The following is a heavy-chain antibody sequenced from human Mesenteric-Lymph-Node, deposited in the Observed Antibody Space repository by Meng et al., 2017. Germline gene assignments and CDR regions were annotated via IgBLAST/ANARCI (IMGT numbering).Heavy chain of an antibody. V-gene: IGHV3-15*01. D-gene: IGHD3-10*01. CDR1: GFTFSNAW. J-gene: IGHJ4*02. Sequence: GESLKISCAASGFTFSNAWMSWVRQAPGKGLEWVGRIKSKTDGGTTDYAAPVKGRFTISRDDSKNTLYLQMNSLKTEDTAVYYCTTYYYGSGSYYITFSPSDYWGQGTLVTVSS. CDR2: IKSKTDGGTT. CDR3: TTYYYGSGSYYITFSPSDY.